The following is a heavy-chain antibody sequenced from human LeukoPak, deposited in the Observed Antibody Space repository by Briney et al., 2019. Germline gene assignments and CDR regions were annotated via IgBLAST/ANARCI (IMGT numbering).Heavy chain of an antibody. Sequence: GGSLRLSCAASGFTFSDYYMSWIHQAPGKGLEWVSYISSSGSTIYYADSVKGRFTISRDNAKNSLYLQMNSLRAEDTAVYYCARGRAGLAAAGKGEYYYYGMDVWGQGTTVTVSS. CDR3: ARGRAGLAAAGKGEYYYYGMDV. V-gene: IGHV3-11*01. CDR2: ISSSGSTI. CDR1: GFTFSDYY. D-gene: IGHD6-13*01. J-gene: IGHJ6*02.